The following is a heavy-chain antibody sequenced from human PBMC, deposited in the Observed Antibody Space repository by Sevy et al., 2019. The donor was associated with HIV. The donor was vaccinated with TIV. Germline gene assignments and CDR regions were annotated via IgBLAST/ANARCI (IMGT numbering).Heavy chain of an antibody. CDR1: GFIFDDYG. Sequence: GESLKISCAASGFIFDDYGMSWVRQVRGKGLEWVSWITWNSVSTGYADSVKGRFTISGDNAKNSLYLQKNSLSAEETALYYVARCHSADYHYYMDVWGKGTTVTVSS. CDR2: ITWNSVST. V-gene: IGHV3-20*04. D-gene: IGHD3-10*01. J-gene: IGHJ6*03. CDR3: ARCHSADYHYYMDV.